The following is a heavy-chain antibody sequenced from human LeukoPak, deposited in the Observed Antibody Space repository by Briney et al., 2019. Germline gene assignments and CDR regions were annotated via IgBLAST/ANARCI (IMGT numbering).Heavy chain of an antibody. Sequence: PGGSLRLSCAASGFTFSSYSMNWVRQAPGKGLEWVSSISSSSSYIYYADSVKGRFTISRDNAKNSLYLQMNCLRAEDTAAYYCASGRTIFGVVIVDYFDYWGQGTLVTVSS. CDR2: ISSSSSYI. CDR3: ASGRTIFGVVIVDYFDY. D-gene: IGHD3-3*01. V-gene: IGHV3-21*01. CDR1: GFTFSSYS. J-gene: IGHJ4*02.